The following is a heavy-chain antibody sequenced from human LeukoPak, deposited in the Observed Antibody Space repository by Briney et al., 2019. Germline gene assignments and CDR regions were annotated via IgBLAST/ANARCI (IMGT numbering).Heavy chain of an antibody. CDR1: GGSISSSNW. J-gene: IGHJ5*02. CDR3: ARGVGIAVAPRPVWFDP. Sequence: PSETLSLTCAVSGGSISSSNWWSWVRQPPGKGLEWIGEIYHSGSTNYNPSLKSRVTISVDKSKNQFSLKLSSVTAADTAVYYCARGVGIAVAPRPVWFDPWGQGTLVTVSS. D-gene: IGHD6-19*01. V-gene: IGHV4-4*02. CDR2: IYHSGST.